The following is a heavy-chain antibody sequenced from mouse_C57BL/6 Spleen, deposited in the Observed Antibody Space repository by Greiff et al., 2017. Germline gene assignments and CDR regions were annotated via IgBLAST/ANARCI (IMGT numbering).Heavy chain of an antibody. CDR2: IYPSDSET. CDR1: GYTFTSSW. D-gene: IGHD1-1*01. J-gene: IGHJ4*01. V-gene: IGHV1-61*01. Sequence: QVQLQQPGAELVRPGSSVKLSCTASGYTFTSSWMDWVQQRPGQGLEWIGNIYPSDSETHYKQKFKDKATLTVDKSSSTAYMQLSSLTSEDAAVYYCARSGYGSSYVAMDDWGQGTSVTVAS. CDR3: ARSGYGSSYVAMDD.